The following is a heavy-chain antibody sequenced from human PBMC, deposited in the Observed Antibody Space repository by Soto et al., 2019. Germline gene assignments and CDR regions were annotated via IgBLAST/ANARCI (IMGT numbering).Heavy chain of an antibody. V-gene: IGHV1-69*01. CDR2: IIPIFGTA. J-gene: IGHJ2*01. D-gene: IGHD3-3*01. CDR3: ARDQSGDFSSGYSNADWYFDL. CDR1: GGTFSSYA. Sequence: QVQLVQSGAEVKKPGSSVKVSCKASGGTFSSYAISWVRQAPGQGLEWMGGIIPIFGTANYAQKFQGRVTITADESTSTAYMELSSLRSEDTAVYYCARDQSGDFSSGYSNADWYFDLWGRGTLVTVSS.